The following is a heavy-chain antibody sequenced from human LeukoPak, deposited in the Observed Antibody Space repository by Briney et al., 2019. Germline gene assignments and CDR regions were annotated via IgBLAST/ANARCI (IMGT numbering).Heavy chain of an antibody. D-gene: IGHD3-10*01. J-gene: IGHJ4*02. V-gene: IGHV3-49*03. CDR3: SRDAYASGSRFDY. Sequence: GGSLRLSCTTSGFTFGDYGVNWFRQAPGKGLEWVGFIRSKVYGGTAESAASVKNRFIMSRDDSKSIAYLQMNSLKTEDTALYYCSRDAYASGSRFDYWGQGTLVTVSS. CDR1: GFTFGDYG. CDR2: IRSKVYGGTA.